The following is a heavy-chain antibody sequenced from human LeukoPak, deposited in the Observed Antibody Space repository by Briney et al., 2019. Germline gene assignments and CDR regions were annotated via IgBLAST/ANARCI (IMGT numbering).Heavy chain of an antibody. CDR2: IYPGDSDT. CDR3: ARHHYASGTHTPYYFDF. Sequence: GESLKISCKGSGYSFTSYWISWVRQMPGKGLEWMGIIYPGDSDTRYSPSFQGQVTISADKSISTAYLQWSSLKASDTAMYYCARHHYASGTHTPYYFDFWGQGTLVTVSS. D-gene: IGHD3-10*01. CDR1: GYSFTSYW. J-gene: IGHJ4*02. V-gene: IGHV5-51*01.